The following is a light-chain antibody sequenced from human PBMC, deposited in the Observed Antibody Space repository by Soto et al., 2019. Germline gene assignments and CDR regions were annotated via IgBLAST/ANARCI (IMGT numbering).Light chain of an antibody. CDR3: AAWDDSLNVHV. CDR1: SSNIGSNT. CDR2: SNN. Sequence: QSVLTQPPSASGTPGQRVTISCSGSSSNIGSNTVNWYQQLPGTAPKLLIYSNNQRPSAVPDRFSGSKSGTSASLAISGLQSEDEADYYCAAWDDSLNVHVFGTGTKLTVL. V-gene: IGLV1-44*01. J-gene: IGLJ1*01.